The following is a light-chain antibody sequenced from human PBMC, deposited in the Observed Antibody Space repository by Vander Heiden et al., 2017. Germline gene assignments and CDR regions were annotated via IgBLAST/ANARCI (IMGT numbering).Light chain of an antibody. CDR2: DAS. CDR1: QDISNY. J-gene: IGKJ5*01. CDR3: QQDDTLPIT. Sequence: DIQTTQSPSSLSASVGDRVTITCQASQDISNYLNWYQQKPGKAPKLLIYDASNLETGVPSRFSGSGSGTDFTFTISILHPEDFATYYCQQDDTLPITFGQGTRLEIK. V-gene: IGKV1-33*01.